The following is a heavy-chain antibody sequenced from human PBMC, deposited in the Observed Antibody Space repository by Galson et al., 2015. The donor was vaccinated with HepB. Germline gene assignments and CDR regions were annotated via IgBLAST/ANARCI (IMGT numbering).Heavy chain of an antibody. J-gene: IGHJ4*02. CDR3: AREAHRGYSYGYGDY. D-gene: IGHD5-18*01. Sequence: SLRLSCAASGFSFSSYSMNWVRQAPGKGLEWVSSISSSSVFIYYADSVKGRFTISRDNAKNSLYLQMNSLRAEDTAVYYCAREAHRGYSYGYGDYWGQGTLVTVSS. CDR2: ISSSSVFI. CDR1: GFSFSSYS. V-gene: IGHV3-21*01.